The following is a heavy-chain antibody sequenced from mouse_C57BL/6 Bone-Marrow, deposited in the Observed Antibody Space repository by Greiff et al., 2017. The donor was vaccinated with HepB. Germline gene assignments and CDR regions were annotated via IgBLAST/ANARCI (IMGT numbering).Heavy chain of an antibody. V-gene: IGHV5-17*01. CDR3: ARAPGYWYFDV. J-gene: IGHJ1*03. CDR2: ISSGSSTI. Sequence: EVKLVESGGGLVKPGGSLKLSCAASGFTFSDYGMHWVRQAPEKGLEWVAYISSGSSTIYYADTVKGRFTITRDNAKNTLFLQMTSLRSEDTDMYYCARAPGYWYFDVWGTGTTVTVSS. CDR1: GFTFSDYG.